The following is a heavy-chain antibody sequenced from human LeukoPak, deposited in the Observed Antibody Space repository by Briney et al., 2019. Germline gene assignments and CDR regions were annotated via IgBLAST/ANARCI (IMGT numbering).Heavy chain of an antibody. D-gene: IGHD1-26*01. J-gene: IGHJ4*02. CDR1: GYSISSGYN. Sequence: SSETLSLTCTVSGYSISSGYNWGWIRQPPGKGLEWIGSIYHSGSTYYNPSLKSRVTISVDTSKNQFSLKLSSVTAADTAVYYCARARWEFGGYFDYWGQGTLVTVSS. CDR2: IYHSGST. V-gene: IGHV4-38-2*02. CDR3: ARARWEFGGYFDY.